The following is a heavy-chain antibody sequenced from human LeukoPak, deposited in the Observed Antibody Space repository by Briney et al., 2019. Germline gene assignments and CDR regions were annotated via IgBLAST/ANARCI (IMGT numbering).Heavy chain of an antibody. CDR3: AREVRGSSSSFDY. J-gene: IGHJ4*02. Sequence: SETLSLTCAVYGGSFSGYYWSWLRQPPGKGLEWIGEINHSGSTNYNPSLKSRVTISVDTSKNQFSLKLSSVTAADTAVYYCAREVRGSSSSFDYWGQGTLVTVSS. CDR1: GGSFSGYY. CDR2: INHSGST. V-gene: IGHV4-34*01. D-gene: IGHD6-6*01.